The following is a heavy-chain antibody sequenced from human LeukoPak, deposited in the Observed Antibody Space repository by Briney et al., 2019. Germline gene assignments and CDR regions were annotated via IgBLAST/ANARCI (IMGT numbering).Heavy chain of an antibody. CDR1: GFTFSSYW. Sequence: PGGSLRLSCAASGFTFSSYWMHWVRQAPGKGLVWVSRINSDGSSTSYADSVKGRFTISRDNAKNSLYLQMNSLRAEDTAVYYCARERGYSFHFDYWGQGTLVTVSS. V-gene: IGHV3-74*01. CDR2: INSDGSST. D-gene: IGHD5-18*01. CDR3: ARERGYSFHFDY. J-gene: IGHJ4*02.